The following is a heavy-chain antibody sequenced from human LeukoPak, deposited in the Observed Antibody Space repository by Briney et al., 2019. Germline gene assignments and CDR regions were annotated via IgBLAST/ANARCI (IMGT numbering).Heavy chain of an antibody. CDR2: IYYSGST. V-gene: IGHV4-59*01. J-gene: IGHJ3*02. CDR3: ARDFIVVVPAASPDAFDI. D-gene: IGHD2-2*01. Sequence: KASETLSLTCTVSGGSINSYYWSWIRQPPGKGLEWIGYIYYSGSTNYNPSLKSRVTISVDTSKNQFSLKLSSVTAADTAVYYCARDFIVVVPAASPDAFDIWGQGTMVTVSS. CDR1: GGSINSYY.